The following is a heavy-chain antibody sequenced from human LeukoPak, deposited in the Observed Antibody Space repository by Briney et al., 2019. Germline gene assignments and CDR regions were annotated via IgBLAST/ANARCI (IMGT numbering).Heavy chain of an antibody. CDR2: ISSSSSGI. Sequence: GGSLRLSCAASGFTFSSYWMSWVRQAPGKGLEWVSSISSSSSGIYYADSVKGRFTISRDNAKNSLYLQMNSLRAEDTAVYYCARHRGGHPDRWFDPWGQGTLVTVSS. CDR3: ARHRGGHPDRWFDP. D-gene: IGHD3-16*01. J-gene: IGHJ5*02. V-gene: IGHV3-21*04. CDR1: GFTFSSYW.